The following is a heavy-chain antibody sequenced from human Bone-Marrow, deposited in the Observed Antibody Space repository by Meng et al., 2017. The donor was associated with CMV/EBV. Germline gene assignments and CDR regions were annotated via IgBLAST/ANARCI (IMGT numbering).Heavy chain of an antibody. D-gene: IGHD3-3*01. CDR1: GFTFSNAW. Sequence: GESLKISCAASGFTFSNAWMSWVRQAPGKGLEWVGRIKSKTDGGTTDYAAPVKGRFTISRDDSKNTLYLQMNSLRAEDTAVYYCAKDRGGGYDFWSGYGSAFDICGQGTMVTVSS. J-gene: IGHJ3*02. CDR2: IKSKTDGGTT. CDR3: AKDRGGGYDFWSGYGSAFDI. V-gene: IGHV3-15*01.